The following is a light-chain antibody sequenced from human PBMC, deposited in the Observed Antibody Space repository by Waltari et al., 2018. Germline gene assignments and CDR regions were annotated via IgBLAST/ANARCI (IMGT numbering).Light chain of an antibody. Sequence: DILLTQSPDSLSVSLGERATINCKSSQSLLYTSDKNNYLAWFQHKRGQPPKLLIHWASAREPGVPDRFSGSGSGTDFTLTISSLQAEDVAVYYCQQYYTTRLTFGGGTNVEIK. CDR3: QQYYTTRLT. J-gene: IGKJ4*01. CDR1: QSLLYTSDKNNY. V-gene: IGKV4-1*01. CDR2: WAS.